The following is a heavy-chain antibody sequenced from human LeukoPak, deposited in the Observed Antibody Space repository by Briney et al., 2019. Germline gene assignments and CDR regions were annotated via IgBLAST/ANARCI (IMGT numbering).Heavy chain of an antibody. D-gene: IGHD2-8*01. CDR2: IYHSGST. CDR3: ARFNDRTNGVWFDP. V-gene: IGHV4-30-2*01. J-gene: IGHJ5*02. CDR1: GGSISSGGYS. Sequence: SETLSLTCAVSGGSISSGGYSWSWIRQPPGKGLGWIGYIYHSGSTYYNPSLKSRVTISVDRSKNQFSLKLSSVTAADTAVYYCARFNDRTNGVWFDPWGQGTLVTVSS.